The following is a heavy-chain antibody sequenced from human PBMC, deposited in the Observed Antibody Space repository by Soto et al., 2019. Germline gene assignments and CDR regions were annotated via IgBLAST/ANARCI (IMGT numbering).Heavy chain of an antibody. Sequence: SGGSLRLSCAASGFTFDDYAMHWVRQAPGKGLEWVSGISWNSGSIGYADSVKGRFTISRDNAKNSLYLQMNSLRAEDTAMYYCARHSLATQPGDYWGQGTQVTVSS. V-gene: IGHV3-9*01. CDR3: ARHSLATQPGDY. CDR1: GFTFDDYA. D-gene: IGHD5-12*01. CDR2: ISWNSGSI. J-gene: IGHJ4*02.